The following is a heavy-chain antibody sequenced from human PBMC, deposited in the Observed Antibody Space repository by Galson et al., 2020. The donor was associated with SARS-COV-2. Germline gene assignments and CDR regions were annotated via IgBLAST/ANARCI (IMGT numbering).Heavy chain of an antibody. CDR3: ARDPAPLYGDNYYYGMDV. CDR2: ISYSGST. CDR1: DAPMSSYH. J-gene: IGHJ6*02. D-gene: IGHD4-17*01. Sequence: SQTLSLTCSDSDAPMSSYHWSWIRQPHGKGLEWIGYISYSGSTRYHPSPRSRVTSSVDLSKNQLSLKVTSVTAADAAVYYCARDPAPLYGDNYYYGMDVWGRGTTVTVSS. V-gene: IGHV4-59*01.